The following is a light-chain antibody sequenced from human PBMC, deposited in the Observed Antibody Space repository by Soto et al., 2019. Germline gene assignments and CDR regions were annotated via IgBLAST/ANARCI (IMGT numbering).Light chain of an antibody. Sequence: ETVMTQSPATLSASPGERAPLSCRASQSVNTNLAWYQQKPGQAPRLLIYDASTRATGIPASFSGSGSGTEFTLTIRSLQSEDFAVYYCQQRSNWPLTFGGGTKVEIK. V-gene: IGKV3-15*01. CDR2: DAS. J-gene: IGKJ4*01. CDR1: QSVNTN. CDR3: QQRSNWPLT.